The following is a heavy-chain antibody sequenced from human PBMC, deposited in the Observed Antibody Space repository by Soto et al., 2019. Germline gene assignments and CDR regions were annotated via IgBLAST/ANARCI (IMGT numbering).Heavy chain of an antibody. CDR1: GFTFSNYA. D-gene: IGHD1-1*01. CDR2: IGGSGDRT. J-gene: IGHJ4*02. Sequence: EVQLLESGGGLVQPGGSLRLSCAASGFTFSNYAMTWVRQAPGKGLEWVSAIGGSGDRTFYADSVKGRFTISRDNSSNTLYLQMNSLRVDDTAVYYCARELRGWNVFYFACWGQGNLVTVSS. CDR3: ARELRGWNVFYFAC. V-gene: IGHV3-23*01.